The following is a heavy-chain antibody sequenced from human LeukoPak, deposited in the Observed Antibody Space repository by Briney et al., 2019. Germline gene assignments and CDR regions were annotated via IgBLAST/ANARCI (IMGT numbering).Heavy chain of an antibody. J-gene: IGHJ4*02. V-gene: IGHV3-7*01. Sequence: GGSLRLSCAASGFTFSSYWMSWVRQAPGKGLEWVANIKQDGSEKYYMDSVKGRFTISRDNAKNSLYLQMNSLRAEDTAVYYCARVEGGSYYRKPYYFDYWGQGTLVTVSS. CDR2: IKQDGSEK. CDR1: GFTFSSYW. D-gene: IGHD1-26*01. CDR3: ARVEGGSYYRKPYYFDY.